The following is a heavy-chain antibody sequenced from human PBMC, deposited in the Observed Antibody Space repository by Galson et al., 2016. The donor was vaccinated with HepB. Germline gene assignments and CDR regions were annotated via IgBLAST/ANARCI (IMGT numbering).Heavy chain of an antibody. J-gene: IGHJ5*02. Sequence: SLRLSCAASGFAFRTFGMHWVRQAPGKGLEWVAVISYDGSNKYYADSVKGRFTISRDNSKNTLYLQMNSLRAEDTAVYYCARDPSGHCSSTSCYGEGWFDPWGQGTLVTVSS. CDR1: GFAFRTFG. CDR3: ARDPSGHCSSTSCYGEGWFDP. CDR2: ISYDGSNK. D-gene: IGHD2-2*01. V-gene: IGHV3-30*19.